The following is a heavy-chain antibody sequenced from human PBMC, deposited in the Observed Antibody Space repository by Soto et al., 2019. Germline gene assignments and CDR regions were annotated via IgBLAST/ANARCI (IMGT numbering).Heavy chain of an antibody. CDR1: GYTFTSYA. Sequence: VASVKVSCKASGYTFTSYAMHWVRQAPGQRLEWMGWINAGNGNTKYSQKFQGRVTITRDTSASTAYMELSSLRSEDTAVYYCARVSYYDSSGYYPLDYWGQGTLVTVSS. D-gene: IGHD3-22*01. CDR2: INAGNGNT. CDR3: ARVSYYDSSGYYPLDY. J-gene: IGHJ4*02. V-gene: IGHV1-3*01.